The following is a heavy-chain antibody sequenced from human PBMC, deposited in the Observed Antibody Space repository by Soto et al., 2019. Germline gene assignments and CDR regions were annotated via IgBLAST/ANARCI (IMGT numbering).Heavy chain of an antibody. CDR1: GFTFDDYA. J-gene: IGHJ3*02. CDR2: ITWNGGSI. Sequence: EVQLVESGGGLVEPGRSLRLSCVASGFTFDDYAMHWVRQPPGKGLEWVSGITWNGGSIGYADSVKGRFTISRDNCTNSLYLQMNSLKTDDTALYSCTKVGQGVVLATTVEMGDAFDIWGQGTMVTVSS. D-gene: IGHD2-15*01. V-gene: IGHV3-9*01. CDR3: TKVGQGVVLATTVEMGDAFDI.